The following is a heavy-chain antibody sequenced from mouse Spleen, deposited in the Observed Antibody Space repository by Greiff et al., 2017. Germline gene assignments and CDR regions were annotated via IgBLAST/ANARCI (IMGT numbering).Heavy chain of an antibody. D-gene: IGHD2-1*01. Sequence: EVMLVESGGGLVKPGGSLKLSCAASGFTFSDYGMHWVRQAPEKGLEWVAYISSGSSTIYYADTVKGRFTISRDNAKHTLFLQMTSLRSEDTAMYYCARRHYDGSYGYFDVWGAGTTVTVSS. CDR1: GFTFSDYG. CDR2: ISSGSSTI. J-gene: IGHJ1*01. V-gene: IGHV5-17*01. CDR3: ARRHYDGSYGYFDV.